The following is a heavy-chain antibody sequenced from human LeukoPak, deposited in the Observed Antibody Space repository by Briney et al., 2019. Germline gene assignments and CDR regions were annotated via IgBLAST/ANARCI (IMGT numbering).Heavy chain of an antibody. CDR2: ISYDGNNK. Sequence: PGGSLRLSCETAGFTFRTFAMHWARQAPGKGLEWLAVISYDGNNKFYADSVKGRFTISRDNSKSILFLQLNSLRLDDTATYYCARPTSGYNWNVAADSWGQGTLVTVSS. J-gene: IGHJ5*02. CDR1: GFTFRTFA. D-gene: IGHD1-1*01. V-gene: IGHV3-30-3*01. CDR3: ARPTSGYNWNVAADS.